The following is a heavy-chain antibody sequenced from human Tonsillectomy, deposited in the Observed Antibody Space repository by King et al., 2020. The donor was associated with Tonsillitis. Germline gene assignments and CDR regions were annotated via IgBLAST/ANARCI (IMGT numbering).Heavy chain of an antibody. J-gene: IGHJ4*02. CDR3: AKDAVGGYGY. Sequence: VQLVESGGGVVQPGGSLRLSCVASGFIFNNYGMHWVRQAPGKGLEWVAFIRYDGSNKYYADSVEGRFTISRDNSKNTLYLQMNSLGPEDTAVYYCAKDAVGGYGYWGQGTLVTVSS. CDR1: GFIFNNYG. D-gene: IGHD1-26*01. V-gene: IGHV3-30*02. CDR2: IRYDGSNK.